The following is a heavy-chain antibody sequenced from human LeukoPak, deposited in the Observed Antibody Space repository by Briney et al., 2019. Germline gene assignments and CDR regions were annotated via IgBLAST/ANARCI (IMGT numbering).Heavy chain of an antibody. CDR3: ARGSIYVDIVATIPPMLFDI. CDR2: MNPNSGNT. D-gene: IGHD5-12*01. J-gene: IGHJ3*02. CDR1: GYTFTSYD. Sequence: GASVKVSCKASGYTFTSYDINWVRQATGQGLEWMGWMNPNSGNTGYAQKFQGRVTMTRNTSISTAYMELSSLRSEDTAVYYCARGSIYVDIVATIPPMLFDIWGQGTMVTVSS. V-gene: IGHV1-8*01.